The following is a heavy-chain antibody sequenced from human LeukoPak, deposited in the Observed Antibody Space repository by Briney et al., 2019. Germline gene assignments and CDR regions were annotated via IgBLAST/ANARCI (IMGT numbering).Heavy chain of an antibody. J-gene: IGHJ4*02. V-gene: IGHV3-23*01. Sequence: GGSLRLSCEASGFIFSDYGMSWVRQAPGKGLEWVSSISGSGGRTYYADSVKGRFTISRDNSKNTLYLQMNSLRAEDTAVYYCAKGGAEWELLYGQGEFDYWGQGTLVTVSS. D-gene: IGHD1-26*01. CDR2: ISGSGGRT. CDR3: AKGGAEWELLYGQGEFDY. CDR1: GFIFSDYG.